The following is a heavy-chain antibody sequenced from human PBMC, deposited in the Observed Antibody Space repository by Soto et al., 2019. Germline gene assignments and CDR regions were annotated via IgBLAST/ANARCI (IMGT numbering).Heavy chain of an antibody. CDR2: ISSGTTTI. CDR1: GFSLSSYS. V-gene: IGHV3-48*01. Sequence: EVQLVESGGGLVQSGGSLRLSCAASGFSLSSYSMNWVRQAPGKGLEWVSHISSGTTTIYYTDSVKGRFTISRDNAKNSLYLQMNSLRAEDTAVYYCARGSSLVRGVRYYYGMDVWGQGTTVTVSS. J-gene: IGHJ6*02. D-gene: IGHD3-10*01. CDR3: ARGSSLVRGVRYYYGMDV.